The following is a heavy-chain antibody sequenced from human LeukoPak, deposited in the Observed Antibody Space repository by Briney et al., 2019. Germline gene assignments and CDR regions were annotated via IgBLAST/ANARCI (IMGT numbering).Heavy chain of an antibody. J-gene: IGHJ4*02. CDR3: ARDGYNYHGFDY. Sequence: GGSLRLSCAASGFTFSSYSMNWVRQAPGKGLEWVSSISSSSSYIYYADSVKGRFTISRDNAKNSLYLQMNSLRAEDTAVYYCARDGYNYHGFDYWGQGTLATVSS. CDR1: GFTFSSYS. V-gene: IGHV3-21*01. D-gene: IGHD5-24*01. CDR2: ISSSSSYI.